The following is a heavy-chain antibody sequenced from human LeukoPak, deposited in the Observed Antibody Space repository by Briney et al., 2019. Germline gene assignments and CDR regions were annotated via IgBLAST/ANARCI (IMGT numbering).Heavy chain of an antibody. CDR2: IYYSGST. V-gene: IGHV4-59*01. CDR3: ARDSPSDYFDY. J-gene: IGHJ4*02. D-gene: IGHD2-2*01. Sequence: SEALSLTCTVSGGSISSYYWSWIRQPPGKGLEWIGYIYYSGSTNYNPSLKSRVTISVDTSKNQFSLKLSSVTAADTAVYYCARDSPSDYFDYWGQGTLVTVSS. CDR1: GGSISSYY.